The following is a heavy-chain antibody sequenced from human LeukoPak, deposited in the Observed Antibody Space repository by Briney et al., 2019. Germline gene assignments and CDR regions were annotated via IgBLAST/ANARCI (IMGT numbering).Heavy chain of an antibody. Sequence: RASVKVSCKASGGTFSSYAISWVRQAPGQGLEWMGGIIPIFGTANYAQKSQGRVTITTDESTSTAYMELSSLRSEDTAVYYCASTRQASYPRGYFDYWGQGTLVTVSS. CDR1: GGTFSSYA. J-gene: IGHJ4*02. CDR2: IIPIFGTA. V-gene: IGHV1-69*05. CDR3: ASTRQASYPRGYFDY. D-gene: IGHD2-15*01.